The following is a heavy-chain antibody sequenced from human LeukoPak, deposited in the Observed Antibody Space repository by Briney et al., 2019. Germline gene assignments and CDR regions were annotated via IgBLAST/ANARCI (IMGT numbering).Heavy chain of an antibody. CDR3: ARRDKVGTTFFDY. V-gene: IGHV4-39*01. J-gene: IGHJ4*02. Sequence: SETLSLTCTVSGVSISSSSYSWGWIRQPPGKGLDWIGSIYHTGSAYYNPSLKSRVTISADTSKNQFSLKLSSVTAADTAVYYCARRDKVGTTFFDYWGQGTLVTVSS. CDR2: IYHTGSA. CDR1: GVSISSSSYS. D-gene: IGHD1-26*01.